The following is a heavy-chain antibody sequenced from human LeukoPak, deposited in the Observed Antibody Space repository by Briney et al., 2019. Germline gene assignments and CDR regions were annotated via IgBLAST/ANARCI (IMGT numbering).Heavy chain of an antibody. V-gene: IGHV3-23*01. Sequence: GGSLRLSCAASGFTFRSYAINWVRQAPGKGLEWVSGISGRGGSTYYADSVKGRFTISRDNSKNTLYLQMNSLRAEDTAVYYCAKAGGIRYFDSYYFDYWGQGTLVTV. J-gene: IGHJ4*02. CDR2: ISGRGGST. D-gene: IGHD3-9*01. CDR3: AKAGGIRYFDSYYFDY. CDR1: GFTFRSYA.